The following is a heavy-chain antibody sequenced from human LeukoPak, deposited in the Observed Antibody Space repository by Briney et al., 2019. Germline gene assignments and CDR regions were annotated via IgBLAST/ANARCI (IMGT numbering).Heavy chain of an antibody. Sequence: SETLSLTCAVYGGSFSGYYWSWIRQPPGKGLEWIGEINHSGSTNYNPSLKSRVTISVDTSKNQFSLKVRSVTAADTALYYCAKGLPYSSSWLSWFDPWGQGTLVSVSS. CDR3: AKGLPYSSSWLSWFDP. CDR1: GGSFSGYY. J-gene: IGHJ5*02. CDR2: INHSGST. V-gene: IGHV4-34*01. D-gene: IGHD6-13*01.